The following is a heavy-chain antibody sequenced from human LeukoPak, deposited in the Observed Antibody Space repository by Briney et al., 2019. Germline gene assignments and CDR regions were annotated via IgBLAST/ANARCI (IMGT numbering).Heavy chain of an antibody. J-gene: IGHJ4*02. CDR2: IYYSGIA. Sequence: PSETLSLTCTVSGGSISSYYWSWIRQPPGKGLEWIGYIYYSGIANYNPSLKSRVAISVDTSKNQFSLKLRSVTAADTAVYYCARHLPIHYDSSGYSGLEYWGQGTLVTVSS. V-gene: IGHV4-59*08. D-gene: IGHD3-22*01. CDR3: ARHLPIHYDSSGYSGLEY. CDR1: GGSISSYY.